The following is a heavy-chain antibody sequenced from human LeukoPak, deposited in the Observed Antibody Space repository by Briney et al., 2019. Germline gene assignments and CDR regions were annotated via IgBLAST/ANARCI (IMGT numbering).Heavy chain of an antibody. V-gene: IGHV3-74*01. CDR2: IYVDGRTT. CDR1: GFTFSSYA. J-gene: IGHJ5*02. Sequence: GGSLRLSCAASGFTFSSYAISWVRQAPGKGLVWVSRIYVDGRTTNYADSVKGRFTISRDNAKNTVYLEMNSLSVEDTATYYCIRDFRSADLWGQGTLVTVTS. CDR3: IRDFRSADL.